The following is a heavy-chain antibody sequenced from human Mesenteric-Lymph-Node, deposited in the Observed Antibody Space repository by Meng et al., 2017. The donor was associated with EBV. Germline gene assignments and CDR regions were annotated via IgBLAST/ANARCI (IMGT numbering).Heavy chain of an antibody. J-gene: IGHJ2*01. CDR2: VYYSGNT. CDR1: GGSIRGSRQY. V-gene: IGHV4-39*07. D-gene: IGHD6-19*01. CDR3: ARDGKSGWSVGWYFDL. Sequence: EGGAGLLKPSETLSLPCAVYGGSIRGSRQYWGWIRQPPGKGLEWIGSVYYSGNTLYNPSLKSRVTISVDTSKNQFSLKLNSVTAADTAVYFCARDGKSGWSVGWYFDLWGRGSLVTVSS.